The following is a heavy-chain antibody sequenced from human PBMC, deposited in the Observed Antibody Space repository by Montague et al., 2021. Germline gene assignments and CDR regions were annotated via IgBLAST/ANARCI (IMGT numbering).Heavy chain of an antibody. J-gene: IGHJ6*03. V-gene: IGHV4-38-2*02. CDR1: RSLINSDYY. CDR2: VSHGGRT. CDR3: ARERDRYYYVDI. Sequence: SETLSLTCTVSRSLINSDYYWGWIRQPPGKGLGWMGSVSHGGRTYYNPSLKSRVTISVDTSNDHFSLKLSSVTAADTAMYYCARERDRYYYVDIWGKGTTITVSS.